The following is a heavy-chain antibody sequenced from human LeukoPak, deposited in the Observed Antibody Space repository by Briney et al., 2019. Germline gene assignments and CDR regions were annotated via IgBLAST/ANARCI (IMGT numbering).Heavy chain of an antibody. CDR2: INPNSGGT. CDR1: GYTFTGYY. D-gene: IGHD5-12*01. CDR3: ARDDDIVATIDFDY. V-gene: IGHV1-2*02. J-gene: IGHJ4*02. Sequence: ASVKVSCKASGYTFTGYYMHWVRQATGQGLEWMGWINPNSGGTNYAQKFQGRVTMTRDTSISTAYMELSRLRSDDTAVYYCARDDDIVATIDFDYWGQGTLVTVSS.